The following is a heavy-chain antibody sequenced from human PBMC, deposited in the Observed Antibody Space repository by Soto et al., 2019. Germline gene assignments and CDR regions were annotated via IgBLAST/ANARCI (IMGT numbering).Heavy chain of an antibody. V-gene: IGHV4-59*08. CDR2: ISDSGVT. CDR1: GDSIIRSF. J-gene: IGHJ6*03. D-gene: IGHD1-1*01. CDR3: ARHSLTTGTNYYYYYYMDV. Sequence: SETLSLTCSVSGDSIIRSFWGWIRQSPGKGLQYIGYISDSGVTDYDPSLKSRVTISVDTSKNQFSLKLSSVTAADTALYYCARHSLTTGTNYYYYYYMDVWGKGTTVTVSS.